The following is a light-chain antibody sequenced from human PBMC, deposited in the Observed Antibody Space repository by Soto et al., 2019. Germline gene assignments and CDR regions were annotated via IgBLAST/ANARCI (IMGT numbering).Light chain of an antibody. Sequence: EIVMTQFPATLSVSPGERATLSCRASQSVSSNLAWYQQKGGQAPRLLMYGATTRATGVPARFSGSGSGKEFTLPISSLQSEDVAVYYCQQYNNWPPGTFGQGTKLEIK. CDR2: GAT. CDR3: QQYNNWPPGT. J-gene: IGKJ2*02. CDR1: QSVSSN. V-gene: IGKV3-15*01.